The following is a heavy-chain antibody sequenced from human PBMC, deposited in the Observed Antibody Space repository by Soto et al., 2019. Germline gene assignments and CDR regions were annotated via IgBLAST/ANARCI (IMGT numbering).Heavy chain of an antibody. J-gene: IGHJ2*01. CDR3: IRDVRSVSAFLLNRSSDL. V-gene: IGHV3-23*01. D-gene: IGHD3-10*02. CDR2: ISGSGGST. Sequence: RISQEPGKGLEWVSAISGSGGSTYYADSVKGRFTISRDNSKSTLYLQMNSLRALVFQAEDGIRDVRSVSAFLLNRSSDL.